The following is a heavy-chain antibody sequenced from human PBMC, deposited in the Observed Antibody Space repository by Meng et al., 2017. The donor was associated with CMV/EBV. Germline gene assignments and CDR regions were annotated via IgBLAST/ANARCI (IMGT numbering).Heavy chain of an antibody. V-gene: IGHV1-8*01. D-gene: IGHD3-10*01. CDR2: MNPNSGNT. Sequence: SEDINWVRQATGQGLEWMGWMNPNSGNTGYAKKFQGRVTMTRNTSISTAYMGLSSLRSEDTAVYYCARGPANYGSGSYSPYNWFDPWGQGTLVTVSS. J-gene: IGHJ5*02. CDR3: ARGPANYGSGSYSPYNWFDP. CDR1: SED.